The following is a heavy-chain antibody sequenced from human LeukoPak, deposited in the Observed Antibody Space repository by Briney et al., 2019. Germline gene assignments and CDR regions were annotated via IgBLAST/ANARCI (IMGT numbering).Heavy chain of an antibody. J-gene: IGHJ4*02. Sequence: GGSLRLSCAASGFTFSSYWMSWVRQAPGKGLEWVANIKQDGSEKYYVDSVKGRFTISRDNAKNSLYLQMNSLRAEDTAVYYCARDLYYYDSSGYYDKVFDYWDQGTLVTVSS. CDR1: GFTFSSYW. CDR3: ARDLYYYDSSGYYDKVFDY. D-gene: IGHD3-22*01. V-gene: IGHV3-7*03. CDR2: IKQDGSEK.